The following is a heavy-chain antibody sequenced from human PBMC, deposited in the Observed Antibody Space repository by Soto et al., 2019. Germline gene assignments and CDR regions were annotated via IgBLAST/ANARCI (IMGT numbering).Heavy chain of an antibody. Sequence: GESLKISCKGSGYSFTSYWIGWVLQMPGKGLEWMGIIYPGDSDTRYSPSFQGQVTISGDKSISTAYLQWSSLKASDTAIYYCARRNDYGELGGFDISGQGTMVTVSS. CDR3: ARRNDYGELGGFDI. V-gene: IGHV5-51*01. CDR1: GYSFTSYW. D-gene: IGHD4-17*01. CDR2: IYPGDSDT. J-gene: IGHJ3*02.